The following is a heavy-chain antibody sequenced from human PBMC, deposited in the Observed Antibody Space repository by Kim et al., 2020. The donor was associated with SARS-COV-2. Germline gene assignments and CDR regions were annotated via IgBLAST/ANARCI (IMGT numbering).Heavy chain of an antibody. CDR2: INHSGST. D-gene: IGHD6-13*01. CDR1: GGSFSGYY. J-gene: IGHJ3*02. CDR3: ARGHSSSRNAFDI. V-gene: IGHV4-34*01. Sequence: SETLSLTCAVYGGSFSGYYWSWIRQPPGKGLEWIGEINHSGSTNYNPSLKSRVTISVDTPKNQFSLKLSSVTAADTAVYYCARGHSSSRNAFDIWGQGT.